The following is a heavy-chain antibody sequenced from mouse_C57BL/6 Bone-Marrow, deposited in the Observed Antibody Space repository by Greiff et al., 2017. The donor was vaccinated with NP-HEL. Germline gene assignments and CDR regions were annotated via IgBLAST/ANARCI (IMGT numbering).Heavy chain of an antibody. D-gene: IGHD1-1*01. CDR3: AREGYYGSSRAWFAY. Sequence: VQLQQSGAELARPGASVKLSCKASGYTFTSYGISWVKQRTGQGLEWIGEIYPRSGNTYYNDKFKGKATLTAAKSSSTAYMELRSLTSEDSAVYFCAREGYYGSSRAWFAYWGQGTLVTVSA. CDR1: GYTFTSYG. V-gene: IGHV1-81*01. J-gene: IGHJ3*01. CDR2: IYPRSGNT.